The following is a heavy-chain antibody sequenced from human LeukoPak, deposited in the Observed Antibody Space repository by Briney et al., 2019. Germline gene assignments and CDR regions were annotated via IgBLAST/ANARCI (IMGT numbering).Heavy chain of an antibody. J-gene: IGHJ4*02. Sequence: SETLSLTCTVSGGSISSSSYYWSWIRQPAGKGLEWIGRIYTSGSTNYNPSLKGRVTISVDTSKNQFSLKLSSVTAADTAVYYCARARLALDYWGQGTLVTVSS. V-gene: IGHV4-61*02. D-gene: IGHD6-19*01. CDR2: IYTSGST. CDR3: ARARLALDY. CDR1: GGSISSSSYY.